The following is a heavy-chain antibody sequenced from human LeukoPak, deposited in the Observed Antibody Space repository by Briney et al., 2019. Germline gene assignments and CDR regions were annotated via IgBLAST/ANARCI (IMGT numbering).Heavy chain of an antibody. D-gene: IGHD3-3*01. CDR2: ISAYNGNT. Sequence: ASVKVSCKAFGYTFTSYGISWVRQAPGQGLEWMGWISAYNGNTNYAQKLQGRVTMTTDTSTSTAYMELSSLRSEDTAVYYCASAERKINDFWSGYYLGNWFDPWGQGTLVTVSS. CDR3: ASAERKINDFWSGYYLGNWFDP. V-gene: IGHV1-18*01. J-gene: IGHJ5*02. CDR1: GYTFTSYG.